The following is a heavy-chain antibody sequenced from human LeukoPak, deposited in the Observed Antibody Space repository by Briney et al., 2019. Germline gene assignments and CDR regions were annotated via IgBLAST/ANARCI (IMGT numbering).Heavy chain of an antibody. J-gene: IGHJ5*02. Sequence: SETLSLTCTVSGDSISSSKKYWGWVRQPPGKGLEWIGSNSGNTYYNPSLKSRVTISLDTSRNQFSLRLSSVTAADTAVYYCARPVPSRLGWFDPWGQGTLVTVSS. D-gene: IGHD1-1*01. CDR3: ARPVPSRLGWFDP. CDR2: NSGNT. V-gene: IGHV4-39*01. CDR1: GDSISSSKKY.